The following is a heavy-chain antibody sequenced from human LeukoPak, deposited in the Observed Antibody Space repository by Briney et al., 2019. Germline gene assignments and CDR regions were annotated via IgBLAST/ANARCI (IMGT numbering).Heavy chain of an antibody. V-gene: IGHV3-30*02. J-gene: IGHJ4*02. CDR2: IRYDGSNK. Sequence: GGSLRLSCAASGFTFSSYGMHWVRQAPGKGLEWVAFIRYDGSNKYYADSVKGRFTISRDNSKNTLYLQMNSLRAEDTAVYYCASYDFWSGYYNEVPFDYCGQGTLVTVSS. CDR1: GFTFSSYG. D-gene: IGHD3-3*01. CDR3: ASYDFWSGYYNEVPFDY.